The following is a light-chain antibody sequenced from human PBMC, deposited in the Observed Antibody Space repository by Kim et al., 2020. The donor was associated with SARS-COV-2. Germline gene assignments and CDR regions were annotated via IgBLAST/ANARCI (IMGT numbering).Light chain of an antibody. Sequence: DTVLTQSPATLSLSPGERATLSCRASQSVSSYLAWYQQKPGQAPRLLFYDASNRATGIPVRFSGSGSGTDFTLTISSLEPEDFAVYYCQQRSNWPVTFGQGTKLEI. CDR2: DAS. J-gene: IGKJ2*01. CDR1: QSVSSY. CDR3: QQRSNWPVT. V-gene: IGKV3-11*01.